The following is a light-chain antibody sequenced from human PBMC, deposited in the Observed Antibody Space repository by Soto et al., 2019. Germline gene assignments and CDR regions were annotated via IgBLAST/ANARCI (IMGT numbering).Light chain of an antibody. Sequence: DIHMTQSPSTLSASVGDRVTITCRASQSFSIWLAWYQQKPGKAPNLLIYKTSSLETGVPSRFSGSGSGTELTLTIRSLQPDDFATYYCQHWHDYSWTFGQGTKVEVK. CDR3: QHWHDYSWT. V-gene: IGKV1-5*03. CDR2: KTS. CDR1: QSFSIW. J-gene: IGKJ1*01.